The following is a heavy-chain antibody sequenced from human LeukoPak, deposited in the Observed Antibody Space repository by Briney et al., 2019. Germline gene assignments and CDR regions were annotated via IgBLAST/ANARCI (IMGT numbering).Heavy chain of an antibody. D-gene: IGHD3-16*02. V-gene: IGHV4-34*01. CDR3: ARHPDYDYVWGSYRYFDY. CDR2: INHSGST. J-gene: IGHJ4*02. Sequence: SETLSLTCAVYGGSFSGYYWSWIRQPPGKGLEWIGEINHSGSTNYNPSLKSRVTISVDTSKNQFSLKLSSVTAADTAVYYCARHPDYDYVWGSYRYFDYWGQGTLVIVSS. CDR1: GGSFSGYY.